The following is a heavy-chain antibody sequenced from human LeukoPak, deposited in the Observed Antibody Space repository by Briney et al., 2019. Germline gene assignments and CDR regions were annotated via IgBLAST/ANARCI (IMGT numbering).Heavy chain of an antibody. V-gene: IGHV3-43*02. CDR3: TRDSGKFDF. Sequence: GGSLRLSCVASGLPDCYIAMLWLRQAPGKGLEWVSLISGDGVSTFYADSVKGRFSISRDNSKNSLSLEMNSLRTEDTAMYYCTRDSGKFDFWGQGTLVAVSS. D-gene: IGHD3/OR15-3a*01. J-gene: IGHJ4*02. CDR2: ISGDGVST. CDR1: GLPDCYIA.